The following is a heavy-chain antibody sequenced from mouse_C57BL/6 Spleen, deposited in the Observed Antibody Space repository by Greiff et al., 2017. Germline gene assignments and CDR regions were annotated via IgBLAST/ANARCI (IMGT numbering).Heavy chain of an antibody. CDR3: ARWPYSNYVYYAMDY. CDR1: GYTFTSYW. CDR2: IDPSDSYT. D-gene: IGHD2-5*01. Sequence: QVQLKQPGAELVKPGASVKLSCKASGYTFTSYWLQWVKQRPGQGLEWIGEIDPSDSYTNYNQKFKGKATLTVDTSSSTAYMQRSSLTSEDSAVYYCARWPYSNYVYYAMDYWGQGTSVTVSS. V-gene: IGHV1-50*01. J-gene: IGHJ4*01.